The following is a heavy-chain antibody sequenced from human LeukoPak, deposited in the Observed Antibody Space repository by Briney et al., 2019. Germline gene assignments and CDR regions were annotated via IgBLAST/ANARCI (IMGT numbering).Heavy chain of an antibody. CDR1: GFTFSTYS. D-gene: IGHD4-17*01. Sequence: GGSLRLSCAASGFTFSTYSMNWVRQAPGKGLEWVSSISSGSRYIYYADSVKGRFTISRDNAKNSLYLQMNSLRAEDTAVYYCARGVNGDSRFDPWGQGTLVTVSS. CDR2: ISSGSRYI. V-gene: IGHV3-21*01. CDR3: ARGVNGDSRFDP. J-gene: IGHJ5*02.